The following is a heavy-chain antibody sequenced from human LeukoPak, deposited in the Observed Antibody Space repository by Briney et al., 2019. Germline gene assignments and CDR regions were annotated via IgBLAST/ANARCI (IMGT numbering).Heavy chain of an antibody. J-gene: IGHJ4*02. Sequence: PGGSLSLSCAASGFTFSSYAMHWVRQAPGKGLEWVAVISYDGSNKYYADSVKGRFTISRDNSKNTLYLQMNSLRAEDKAVYYCARDYCSGGSCYSYYFDYWGQGTLVTVSS. CDR1: GFTFSSYA. CDR3: ARDYCSGGSCYSYYFDY. CDR2: ISYDGSNK. D-gene: IGHD2-15*01. V-gene: IGHV3-30*01.